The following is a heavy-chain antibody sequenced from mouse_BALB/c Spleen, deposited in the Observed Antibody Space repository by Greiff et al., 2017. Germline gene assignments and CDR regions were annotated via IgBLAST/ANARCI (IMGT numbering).Heavy chain of an antibody. CDR3: TRSLYLYAMDY. CDR1: GFNIKDYY. J-gene: IGHJ4*01. CDR2: IDPENGDT. D-gene: IGHD5-1*01. Sequence: EVQLQQSGAELVRSGASVKLSCTASGFNIKDYYMHWVKQRPEQGLEWIGWIDPENGDTEYAPQFQGKATMTADTSSNTAYLQLSSLTSEDTAVYYCTRSLYLYAMDYWGQGTSVTVSS. V-gene: IGHV14-4*02.